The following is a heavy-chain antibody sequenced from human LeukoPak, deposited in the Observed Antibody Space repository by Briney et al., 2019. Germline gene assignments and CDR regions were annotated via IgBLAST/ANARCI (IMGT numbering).Heavy chain of an antibody. CDR2: IIPIFGTA. Sequence: SVKVSCKASGGTFSSYAISWVRQAPGQGLEWMGGIIPIFGTANYAQKFQGRVTITTDESTSTAYMELSSLRSEDTAVYYCARLIVGATSSDAFYIWGQGTMVTVSS. V-gene: IGHV1-69*05. CDR1: GGTFSSYA. J-gene: IGHJ3*02. CDR3: ARLIVGATSSDAFYI. D-gene: IGHD1-26*01.